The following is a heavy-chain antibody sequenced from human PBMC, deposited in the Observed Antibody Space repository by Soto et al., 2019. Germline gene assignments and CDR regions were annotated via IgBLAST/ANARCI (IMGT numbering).Heavy chain of an antibody. CDR3: ARGPGSLRFGHLDY. CDR2: IWRDGSDE. J-gene: IGHJ4*02. V-gene: IGHV3-33*01. Sequence: GGSLRLSXAASGFTLNSSGMHWVRKAPGKGLEWVAAIWRDGSDENYVVAVEGRFTISIHKSKSTRYLQMISVRVEDTALYYCARGPGSLRFGHLDYWGQVTLV. D-gene: IGHD3-16*01. CDR1: GFTLNSSG.